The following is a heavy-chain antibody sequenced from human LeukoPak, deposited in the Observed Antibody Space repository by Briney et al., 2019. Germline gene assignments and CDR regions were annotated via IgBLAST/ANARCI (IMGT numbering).Heavy chain of an antibody. D-gene: IGHD2-2*01. CDR3: ARAVGCSSTTCLGFDY. CDR1: GFTFSSYS. CDR2: ISTSSYT. J-gene: IGHJ4*02. Sequence: GGSLRLSCAASGFTFSSYSMTWVRQAPGKGLEWVSYISTSSYTYYAVSVKGRFTISRDNAKNSLYLRMNSLRAEDTAVYYCARAVGCSSTTCLGFDYWGQGSLVTVSS. V-gene: IGHV3-21*01.